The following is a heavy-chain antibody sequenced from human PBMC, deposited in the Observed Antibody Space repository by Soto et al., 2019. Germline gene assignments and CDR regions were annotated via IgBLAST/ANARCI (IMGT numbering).Heavy chain of an antibody. D-gene: IGHD3-22*01. CDR1: GGTFSSYA. Sequence: QVQLVQSGAEVKKPGSSVKVSCKASGGTFSSYAISWVRQAPGQGLEWMGGIIPIFGTANYAQKFQGRVTITADESTRTAYMELSSLRSEDTAVYYCAREDVKDSSGYYSNWFDPWCQGTLGTVSS. CDR3: AREDVKDSSGYYSNWFDP. V-gene: IGHV1-69*01. J-gene: IGHJ5*02. CDR2: IIPIFGTA.